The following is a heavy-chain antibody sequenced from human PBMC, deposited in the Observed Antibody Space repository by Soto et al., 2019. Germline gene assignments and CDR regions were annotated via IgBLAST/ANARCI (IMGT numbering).Heavy chain of an antibody. CDR3: ARDSSTVGPSHDLAHPYLGDSKSGLDV. D-gene: IGHD2-21*02. V-gene: IGHV1-2*04. J-gene: IGHJ6*02. CDR1: GYSFTGHY. Sequence: QVHLVQSGDEVKKPGASVKVSCKASGYSFTGHYIHWVRQAPQHGLEWVGWINPKTGDTKHAHKFLGWVSMTRDTAMTSVYMELSRLKPNDTAVYYCARDSSTVGPSHDLAHPYLGDSKSGLDVWGQGTTVTVSS. CDR2: INPKTGDT.